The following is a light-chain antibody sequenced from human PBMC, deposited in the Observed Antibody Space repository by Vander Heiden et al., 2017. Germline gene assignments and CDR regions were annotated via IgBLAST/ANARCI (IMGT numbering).Light chain of an antibody. CDR1: TRDIGGLDF. Sequence: QSALTQPASVSGSPGQSITIACTGTTRDIGGLDFVSWYEQHQSKAPNLLIFEVTNRPAGGSIRFSASKSGSTASLTISGLQAYDEAYYYCTSYTTNTTPLFGGGTKLTVL. CDR2: EVT. V-gene: IGLV2-14*01. J-gene: IGLJ2*01. CDR3: TSYTTNTTPL.